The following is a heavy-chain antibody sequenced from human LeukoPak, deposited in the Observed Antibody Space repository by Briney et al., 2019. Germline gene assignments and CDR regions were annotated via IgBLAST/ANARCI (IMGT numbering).Heavy chain of an antibody. CDR1: GGSFSGYY. Sequence: PSETLSLTCAVYGGSFSGYYWSWIRQPPGKGLEWMGEINHSGSTNYNPSLTSRVTISVDTSKNQFSLKLGSVTAADTAVYYCARDIVVVPAAIQYFDLWGRGTLVTVSS. V-gene: IGHV4-34*01. CDR2: INHSGST. CDR3: ARDIVVVPAAIQYFDL. D-gene: IGHD2-2*02. J-gene: IGHJ2*01.